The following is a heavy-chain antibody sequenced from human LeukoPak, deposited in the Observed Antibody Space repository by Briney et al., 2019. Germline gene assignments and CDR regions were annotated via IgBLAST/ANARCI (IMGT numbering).Heavy chain of an antibody. CDR1: GGSLSGHY. CDR3: ARGDYGDYAFYI. CDR2: INHTGGT. V-gene: IGHV4-34*01. D-gene: IGHD4-17*01. J-gene: IGHJ3*02. Sequence: SETLSLTCAVYGGSLSGHYWSWIRQPPGKGLEWIGEINHTGGTSYNPSLKSRVTISMDTSNNQFSLKLSSVTAADTAMYYCARGDYGDYAFYIWGQGTLVTVSS.